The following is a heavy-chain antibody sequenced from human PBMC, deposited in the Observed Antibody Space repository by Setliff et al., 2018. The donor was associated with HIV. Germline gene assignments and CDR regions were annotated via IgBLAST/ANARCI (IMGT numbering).Heavy chain of an antibody. V-gene: IGHV4-61*02. Sequence: SETLSLTCTVSGGSISSGSYFWNWIRQPAGKGLEWIGRIYSSGITNYNPSLKSRLTISLDTSKNQFSLKVTSVTAADTAVYYCARGHFYDSNGYYLRAFDIWGQGTMVTVSS. J-gene: IGHJ3*02. CDR2: IYSSGIT. CDR1: GGSISSGSYF. CDR3: ARGHFYDSNGYYLRAFDI. D-gene: IGHD3-22*01.